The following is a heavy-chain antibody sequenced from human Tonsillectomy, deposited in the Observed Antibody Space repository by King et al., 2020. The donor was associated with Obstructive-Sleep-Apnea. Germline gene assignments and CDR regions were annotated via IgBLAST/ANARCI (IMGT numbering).Heavy chain of an antibody. Sequence: QLQESGPGLVKPSETLSLTCTVSGYSISSGYYWGWIRQPPGKGLEWIGSIYHSGSTYYNPSLKSRVTISVDTSKNQFSLKLSSVTAADTAVYYCARGYGGSGIEVWFDPRGQGTLVTVSS. J-gene: IGHJ5*02. D-gene: IGHD3-10*01. V-gene: IGHV4-38-2*02. CDR3: ARGYGGSGIEVWFDP. CDR2: IYHSGST. CDR1: GYSISSGYY.